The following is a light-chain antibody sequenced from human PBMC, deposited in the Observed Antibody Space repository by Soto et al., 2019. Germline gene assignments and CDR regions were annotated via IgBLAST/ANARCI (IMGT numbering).Light chain of an antibody. CDR2: DAS. J-gene: IGKJ1*01. CDR1: QSVSSSY. Sequence: EIVLTQSPGTLSLSPGERATLSCRASQSVSSSYLAWYQQKPGLAPRLLIYDASSRATGIPDRFSGGGSGTDFTLTISRLEPEDFAVYFCQQYGDMWTFGQGTKVDIK. V-gene: IGKV3-20*01. CDR3: QQYGDMWT.